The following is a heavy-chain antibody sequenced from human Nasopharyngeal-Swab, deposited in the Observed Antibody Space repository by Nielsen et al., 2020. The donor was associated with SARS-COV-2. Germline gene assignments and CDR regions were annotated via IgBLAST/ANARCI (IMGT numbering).Heavy chain of an antibody. Sequence: KVSCKASGYTFTSYGISWVRQAPGQGLEWMGIIYPGDSDTRYSPSFQGQVTISADKSISTAYLQWSSLKASDTAMYYCARLFPYYYDSSGYYRDYWGQGTLVTVSS. V-gene: IGHV5-51*01. CDR1: GYTFTSYG. J-gene: IGHJ4*02. CDR3: ARLFPYYYDSSGYYRDY. D-gene: IGHD3-22*01. CDR2: IYPGDSDT.